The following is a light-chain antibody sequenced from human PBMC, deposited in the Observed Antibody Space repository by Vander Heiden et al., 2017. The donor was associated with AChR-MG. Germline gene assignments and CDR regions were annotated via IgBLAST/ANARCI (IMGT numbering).Light chain of an antibody. Sequence: QSALTQPASASGSPGQSITISCTGTRSDVGSYNVVSWYQQHPGKAPKLMIYEVSKRPAGVSNRFSGSKSGNTASLTSSGLQAEDEAEYYCCSYAGSSTHVVFGGGTKLSVL. CDR2: EVS. V-gene: IGLV2-23*02. CDR1: RSDVGSYNV. CDR3: CSYAGSSTHVV. J-gene: IGLJ2*01.